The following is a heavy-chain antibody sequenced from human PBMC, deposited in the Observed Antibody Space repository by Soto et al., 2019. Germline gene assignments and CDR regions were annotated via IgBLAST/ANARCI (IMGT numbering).Heavy chain of an antibody. CDR2: IVPILGPA. CDR3: ARAANRYFDS. J-gene: IGHJ4*02. CDR1: GGTFNTFA. V-gene: IGHV1-69*06. Sequence: QVQLVQSGAEVKKPGSSVNVSCKASGGTFNTFAISWVRQAPGQGLEYLGGIVPILGPAFYAQRFQGRVTITADKSTNTAYLELTILSSEDTAVYYCARAANRYFDSWGQGTQVTVSS.